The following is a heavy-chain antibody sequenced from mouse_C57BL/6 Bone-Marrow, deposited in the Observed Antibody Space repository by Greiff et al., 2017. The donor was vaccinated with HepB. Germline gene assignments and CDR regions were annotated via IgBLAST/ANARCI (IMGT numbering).Heavy chain of an antibody. D-gene: IGHD2-1*01. CDR1: GFTFSSYA. J-gene: IGHJ4*01. V-gene: IGHV5-4*03. CDR2: ISDGGSYT. Sequence: EVKLVESGGGLVKPGGSPKLSCAASGFTFSSYAMSWVRQTPEKRLEWVATISDGGSYTYYPDNVKGRFTISRDNAKNNLYLQMSHLKSEDTAMYYCARRGNYVEAMDYWGQGTSVTVSS. CDR3: ARRGNYVEAMDY.